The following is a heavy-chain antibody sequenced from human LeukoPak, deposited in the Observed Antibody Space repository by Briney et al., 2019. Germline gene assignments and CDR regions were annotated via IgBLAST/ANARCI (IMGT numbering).Heavy chain of an antibody. D-gene: IGHD1-1*01. CDR1: GFTFSSYA. J-gene: IGHJ4*02. V-gene: IGHV3-23*01. CDR2: ISRSGGTT. CDR3: ARQPDY. Sequence: GGSLRLSCTASGFTFSSYALNWVRQAPGKGLEWVSAISRSGGTTNYAASVKGRFTISRDNAKNTLYLQMNSLRAEDTAVYYCARQPDYWGQGTLVTVSS.